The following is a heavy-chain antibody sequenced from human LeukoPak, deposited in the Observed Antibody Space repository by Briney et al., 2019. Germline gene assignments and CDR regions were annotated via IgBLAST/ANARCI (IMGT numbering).Heavy chain of an antibody. J-gene: IGHJ4*02. D-gene: IGHD5-18*01. Sequence: GGSLRLSCAASGFGFSVYWMHWVRQAPGKGLVWVAHINEDGTSASHADTVKGRFTISRDNAKNTLYLQMNSLTVEDTAAYYCARVPTNSYGFGQWGQGSLVTVSS. CDR2: INEDGTSA. CDR3: ARVPTNSYGFGQ. CDR1: GFGFSVYW. V-gene: IGHV3-74*01.